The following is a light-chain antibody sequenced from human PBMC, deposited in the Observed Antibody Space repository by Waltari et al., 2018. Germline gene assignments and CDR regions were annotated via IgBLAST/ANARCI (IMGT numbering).Light chain of an antibody. Sequence: DIQMTQSPSTLSASVGDRVTLTCRASQSISSWLAWYQQKPAKAPKLLIYDAYSLESGVPSRFSGSGSGTEFTLTISSLQPDDSATYWCQTYNNYGTFGQGTKVEI. CDR1: QSISSW. J-gene: IGKJ1*01. CDR2: DAY. V-gene: IGKV1-5*01. CDR3: QTYNNYGT.